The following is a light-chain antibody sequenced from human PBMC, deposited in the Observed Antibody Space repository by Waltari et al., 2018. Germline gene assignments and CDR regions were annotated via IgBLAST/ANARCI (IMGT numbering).Light chain of an antibody. CDR2: GAS. CDR1: QGINNE. Sequence: DIQMTQSPSSLSASIGDGVTVTCRASQGINNELSWYQQKPGKAPTLLIYGASTLQTGVSSRFSGSGSGTDFTLTINSLQPEDVATYYCQHDHGTPWTFGQGTKVEIK. CDR3: QHDHGTPWT. V-gene: IGKV1-27*01. J-gene: IGKJ1*01.